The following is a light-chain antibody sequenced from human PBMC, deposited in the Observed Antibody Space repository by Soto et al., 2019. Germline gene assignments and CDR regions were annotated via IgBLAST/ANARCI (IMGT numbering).Light chain of an antibody. V-gene: IGLV2-11*01. J-gene: IGLJ1*01. CDR3: CSYAGSYTYV. Sequence: QSALTQPRSVSGSPGQSVTISCTGTSSDVGDYNFVSWYQQHPGKAPKLMIYDVSKRPSGVPDRFSGSKSGNTASLTISGLQAGDEADYYCCSYAGSYTYVFGTGTKVTVL. CDR2: DVS. CDR1: SSDVGDYNF.